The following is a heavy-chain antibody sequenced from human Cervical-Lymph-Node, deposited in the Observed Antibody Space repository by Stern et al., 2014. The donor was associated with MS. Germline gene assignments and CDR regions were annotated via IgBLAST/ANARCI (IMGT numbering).Heavy chain of an antibody. J-gene: IGHJ4*02. CDR1: GDSISTRSYY. CDR3: ARHKRPFFDS. D-gene: IGHD6-6*01. V-gene: IGHV4-39*01. Sequence: QVQLQESGPGLLKPSETLSLTCTVSGDSISTRSYYWGWVRQAPGRGLEWIGSIYYSGSTYYNPSLESRVSTSIDTSKNQFSLKLISVTAADTAVYYCARHKRPFFDSWGQGALVTVSS. CDR2: IYYSGST.